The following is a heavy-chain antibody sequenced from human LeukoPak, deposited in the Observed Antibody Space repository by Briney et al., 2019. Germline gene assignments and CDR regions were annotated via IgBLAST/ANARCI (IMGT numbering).Heavy chain of an antibody. CDR1: GFTFSSYA. CDR2: ISGSGGST. Sequence: GGSLRLSCAASGFTFSSYAMSWVRQAPGKGLEWVSAISGSGGSTYYADSVKGRFTISRDNSKNTLYLQMNSLRAEDTAVYYCAKGSYYDILTSYYLDYWGQGTLVTVSS. D-gene: IGHD3-9*01. J-gene: IGHJ4*02. CDR3: AKGSYYDILTSYYLDY. V-gene: IGHV3-23*01.